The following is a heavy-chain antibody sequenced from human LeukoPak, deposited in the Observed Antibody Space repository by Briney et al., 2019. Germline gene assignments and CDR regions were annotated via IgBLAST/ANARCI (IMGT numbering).Heavy chain of an antibody. CDR1: GGSISSYY. Sequence: PSETLSLTCTVSGGSISSYYWSWIRQPPGKGLEWIGYIYYSGSTNYNPSLKSRVTISVDTSKNQFSLKLSSVTAADTAVYYCASPSAAEIYYFDYWGQGTLVTVSS. V-gene: IGHV4-59*08. J-gene: IGHJ4*02. CDR3: ASPSAAEIYYFDY. D-gene: IGHD6-13*01. CDR2: IYYSGST.